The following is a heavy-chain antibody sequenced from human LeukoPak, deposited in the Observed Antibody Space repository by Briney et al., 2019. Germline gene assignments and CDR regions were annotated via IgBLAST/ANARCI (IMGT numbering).Heavy chain of an antibody. D-gene: IGHD3-3*01. CDR3: AKDRRFYDFWSGFDY. CDR1: GFTFDDYA. Sequence: AGSLRLSCAASGFTFDDYAMHWVRQAPGKGLEGVSLISWDGGSTYYADSVKGRFTISRDNSKNSLYLQMNSLRAEDTALYYCAKDRRFYDFWSGFDYWGQGTLVTVSS. CDR2: ISWDGGST. J-gene: IGHJ4*02. V-gene: IGHV3-43D*04.